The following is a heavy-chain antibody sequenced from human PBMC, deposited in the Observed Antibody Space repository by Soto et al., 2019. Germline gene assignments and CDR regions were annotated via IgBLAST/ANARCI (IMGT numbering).Heavy chain of an antibody. CDR2: ISYDGSNK. D-gene: IGHD2-8*01. Sequence: QVQLVESGGGVVQPGRSLRLSCAASGFTFSSYGMHWVRQAPGKGLEWVAVISYDGSNKYYADSVKGRFTISRDNSKNELYLQMNGLRAEDTAVYYCANVLRLDYWGQGALGTVS. CDR3: ANVLRLDY. J-gene: IGHJ4*02. V-gene: IGHV3-30*18. CDR1: GFTFSSYG.